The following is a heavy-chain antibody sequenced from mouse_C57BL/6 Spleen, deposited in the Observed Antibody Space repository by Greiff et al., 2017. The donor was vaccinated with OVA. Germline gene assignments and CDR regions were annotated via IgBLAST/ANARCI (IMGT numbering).Heavy chain of an antibody. J-gene: IGHJ2*01. Sequence: VQLQQPGAELVKPGASVKLSCKASGYTFTSYWMQWVKQRPGQGLEWIGEIDPSDSYTNYNQKFKGKATLTVDTSSSTAYMQLSSLTSEDSAVYDCARGKDDGYPLDYWGQGTTLTVSS. D-gene: IGHD2-3*01. CDR3: ARGKDDGYPLDY. CDR1: GYTFTSYW. CDR2: IDPSDSYT. V-gene: IGHV1-50*01.